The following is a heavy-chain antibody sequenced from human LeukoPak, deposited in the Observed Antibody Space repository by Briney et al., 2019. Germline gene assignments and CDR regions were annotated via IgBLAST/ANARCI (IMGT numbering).Heavy chain of an antibody. CDR3: ARGGFDP. D-gene: IGHD3-10*01. CDR2: IRYDGSKK. V-gene: IGHV3-30*02. CDR1: GFTFSNYG. J-gene: IGHJ5*02. Sequence: GGSLRLSCAASGFTFSNYGMHWVRQAPGKGLEWVAFIRYDGSKKYYADSVKGRFTISRDNSKNTLYLQMNSLRAEDTAVYYCARGGFDPWGQGTLVTVSS.